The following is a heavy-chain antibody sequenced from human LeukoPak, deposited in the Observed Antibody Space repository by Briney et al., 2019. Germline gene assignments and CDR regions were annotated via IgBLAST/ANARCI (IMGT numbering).Heavy chain of an antibody. V-gene: IGHV4-59*01. Sequence: PSETLSLTCTVSGGSISSYYWSWIRQPPGKGLEWIGYIYYSGSTNYNPSLKSRLIISVDTSKNQSSLQLSSVTAADTAVYHCARVRSSSASYPWYLDYWGQGTLVTVSS. J-gene: IGHJ4*02. D-gene: IGHD3-22*01. CDR1: GGSISSYY. CDR3: ARVRSSSASYPWYLDY. CDR2: IYYSGST.